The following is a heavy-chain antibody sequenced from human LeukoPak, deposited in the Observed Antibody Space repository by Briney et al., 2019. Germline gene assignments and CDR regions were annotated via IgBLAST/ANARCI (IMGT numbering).Heavy chain of an antibody. V-gene: IGHV1-8*03. CDR3: ARGGEYQLLPFDY. D-gene: IGHD2-2*01. CDR1: GYTFTSYD. J-gene: IGHJ4*02. CDR2: MNPNSGNT. Sequence: RASVTVSCKASGYTFTSYDINWVRQATGQGLEWMGWMNPNSGNTGYVQKFQGRVTITRNTSISTAYMELSSLRSEDTAVYYCARGGEYQLLPFDYWGQGTLVTVSS.